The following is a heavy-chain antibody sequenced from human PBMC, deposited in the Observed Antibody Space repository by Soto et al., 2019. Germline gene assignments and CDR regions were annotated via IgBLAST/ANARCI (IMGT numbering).Heavy chain of an antibody. V-gene: IGHV3-72*01. CDR2: TRNKGNNYAT. J-gene: IGHJ4*02. CDR1: GFTFGDYY. D-gene: IGHD1-26*01. CDR3: ARDTGGSYDY. Sequence: EVQLVESGGGLVQPGGSLRLSCAASGFTFGDYYMDWVRQVPGKGLEWIGRTRNKGNNYATEYVASVKGRFTISRDDSKDSMYLQMNTLQTEDTAVYYCARDTGGSYDYWGQGALVIVSS.